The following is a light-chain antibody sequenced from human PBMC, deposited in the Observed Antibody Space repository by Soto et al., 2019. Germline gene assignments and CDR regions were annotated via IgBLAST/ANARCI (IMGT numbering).Light chain of an antibody. V-gene: IGLV1-40*01. J-gene: IGLJ2*01. CDR3: QSYDSSLSGVL. Sequence: QSVLTQPPSVSGAPGQRVTISCTGSRSNIGAGYAVHWYQQLPGTAPKFLIHGNSNRPSGVPDRFSGSKSGTSASLAITGLQAEDEAEYYCQSYDSSLSGVLFGGGTKLTVL. CDR2: GNS. CDR1: RSNIGAGYA.